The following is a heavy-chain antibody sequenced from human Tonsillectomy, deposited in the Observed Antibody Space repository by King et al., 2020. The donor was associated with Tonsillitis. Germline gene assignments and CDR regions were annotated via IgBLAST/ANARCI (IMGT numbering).Heavy chain of an antibody. D-gene: IGHD1-26*01. CDR2: ISGSGDST. J-gene: IGHJ4*02. Sequence: VQLVESGGGLIQPGGSLRLSCAASGLTFSSYAMSWVRQAPGKGLEWVSAISGSGDSTYYADSVKGRFTISRDNSKNTLYLQMNSLRAEDTAIYYCAKKFEWELLGYFDYWGQGTLVTVSS. CDR1: GLTFSSYA. V-gene: IGHV3-23*04. CDR3: AKKFEWELLGYFDY.